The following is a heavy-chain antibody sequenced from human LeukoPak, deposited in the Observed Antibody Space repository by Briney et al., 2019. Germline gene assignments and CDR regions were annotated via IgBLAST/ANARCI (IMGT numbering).Heavy chain of an antibody. V-gene: IGHV4-59*01. D-gene: IGHD2-2*01. CDR2: IYYSGST. CDR1: GGSISSYY. CDR3: ARDRCSSTSCYARWFDP. J-gene: IGHJ5*02. Sequence: SETLSLTCTVSGGSISSYYWSWIRQPPGKGLEWIGCIYYSGSTNYNPSLKSRVTISVDTSKNQFSLKLSSVTAADTAVYYCARDRCSSTSCYARWFDPWGQGTLVTVSS.